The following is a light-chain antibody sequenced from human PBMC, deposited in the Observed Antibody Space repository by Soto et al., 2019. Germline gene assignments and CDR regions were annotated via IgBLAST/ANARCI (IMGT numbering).Light chain of an antibody. CDR2: VAS. CDR3: QQYGSSRT. V-gene: IGKV3-20*01. J-gene: IGKJ1*01. CDR1: QSVSSNY. Sequence: EIVLTQSPGTLSVSPGERATVSCRASQSVSSNYLAWYQQKPGQAPRLLIYVASNRAPGIPDRFSGSGSGTDFTLTISRLEPEDFAVYYCQQYGSSRTFGQGTKVEIK.